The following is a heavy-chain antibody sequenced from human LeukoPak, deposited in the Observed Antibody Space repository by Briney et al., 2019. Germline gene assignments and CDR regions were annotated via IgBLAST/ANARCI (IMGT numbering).Heavy chain of an antibody. CDR2: IWYDGSNK. CDR3: AKDSYSSGFNFDY. J-gene: IGHJ4*02. D-gene: IGHD6-19*01. V-gene: IGHV3-33*06. Sequence: QTGGSLRLSCAASGFTFSSYGMHWVRQAPGKGLEWEAVIWYDGSNKYYADSVKGRFTISRDNSKNTLYLQVNSLRAEDTAVYYCAKDSYSSGFNFDYWGQGTLVTVSS. CDR1: GFTFSSYG.